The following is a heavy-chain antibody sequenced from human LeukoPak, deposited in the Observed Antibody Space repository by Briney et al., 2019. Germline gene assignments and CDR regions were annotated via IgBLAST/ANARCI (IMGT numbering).Heavy chain of an antibody. CDR1: GGSFSGYY. CDR3: ARRAGYSSSWRIFPNNWLDP. J-gene: IGHJ5*02. V-gene: IGHV4-34*01. CDR2: INHSGST. D-gene: IGHD6-13*01. Sequence: PSETLSLTCAVYGGSFSGYYWSWIRQPPGKGLEWIGEINHSGSTNYNPSLKSRVTISVDTSKNQFSLKLSSVTAADTAVYYCARRAGYSSSWRIFPNNWLDPWGQGTLVTVSS.